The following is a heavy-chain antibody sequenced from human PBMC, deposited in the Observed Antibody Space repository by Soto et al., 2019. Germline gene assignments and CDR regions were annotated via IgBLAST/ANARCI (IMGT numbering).Heavy chain of an antibody. V-gene: IGHV3-30*19. CDR3: ARWGTTGGFDL. CDR1: GFRFKSFV. CDR2: TSYDGNNK. J-gene: IGHJ4*02. D-gene: IGHD3-16*01. Sequence: QVQLVESGGGVVQPGTSLRLSCAASGFRFKSFVMHWVRQAPGKGLEWVAFTSYDGNNKDYADSVKGRFTVSRDNSQNTLHLQMDFLRPEDTALYYCARWGTTGGFDLWGQGTLVSVSS.